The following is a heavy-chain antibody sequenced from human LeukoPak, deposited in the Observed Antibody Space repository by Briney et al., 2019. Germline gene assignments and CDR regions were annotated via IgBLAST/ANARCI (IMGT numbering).Heavy chain of an antibody. CDR3: AKELPRGRLLDY. CDR1: GFTFSSYG. D-gene: IGHD2-15*01. V-gene: IGHV3-30*02. CDR2: IRYDGSNK. Sequence: GGSLRLSCAASGFTFSSYGMHWVRQAPGEGLEWVAFIRYDGSNKYYADSVKGRFTISRDNSKNTLYLQMNSLRAEDTAVYYCAKELPRGRLLDYWGQGTLVTVSS. J-gene: IGHJ4*02.